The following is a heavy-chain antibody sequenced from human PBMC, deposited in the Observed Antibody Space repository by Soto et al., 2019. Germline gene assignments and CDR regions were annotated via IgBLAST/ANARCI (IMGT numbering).Heavy chain of an antibody. Sequence: SVKVSCKASGYTFTSYYMHWVRQAPGQGLEWMGRIIPILGIANYAQKFQGRVTITADKSTSTAYMELSSLRSEDTAVYYCASSTAAGPFDYWGQGTLVTVSS. J-gene: IGHJ4*02. CDR2: IIPILGIA. CDR1: GYTFTSYY. V-gene: IGHV1-69*02. CDR3: ASSTAAGPFDY. D-gene: IGHD6-13*01.